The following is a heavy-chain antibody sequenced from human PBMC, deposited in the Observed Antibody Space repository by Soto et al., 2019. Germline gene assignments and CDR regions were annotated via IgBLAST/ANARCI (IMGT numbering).Heavy chain of an antibody. CDR2: IYYSGST. CDR3: AGSGGGELRGLDY. CDR1: GGSISSSSYY. J-gene: IGHJ4*02. V-gene: IGHV4-39*01. D-gene: IGHD1-26*01. Sequence: QLQLQESGPGLVKPSETLSLTCTVSGGSISSSSYYWGWIRQPPGKGLEGIGSIYYSGSTYYNPSLKSRVNIHVDTSKNWFSLKLSSVTAADTAVYCCAGSGGGELRGLDYWGQGTLVSVSS.